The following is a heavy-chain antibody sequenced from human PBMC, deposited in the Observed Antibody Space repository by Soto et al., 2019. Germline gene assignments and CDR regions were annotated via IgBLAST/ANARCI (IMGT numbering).Heavy chain of an antibody. CDR3: ASVRGYDFWSGYFYPPYYYMDV. CDR1: GFTFSSYS. J-gene: IGHJ6*03. Sequence: LRLSCAASGFTFSSYSMNWVRQAPGKGLEWVSYISSSSSTIYYADSVKGRFTISRDNAKNSLYLQMNSLRAEDTAVYYCASVRGYDFWSGYFYPPYYYMDVWGKGTTVTVSS. D-gene: IGHD3-3*01. V-gene: IGHV3-48*01. CDR2: ISSSSSTI.